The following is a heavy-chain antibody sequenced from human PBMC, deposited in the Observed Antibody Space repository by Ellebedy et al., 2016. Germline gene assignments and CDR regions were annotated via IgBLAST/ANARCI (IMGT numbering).Heavy chain of an antibody. CDR1: GFTFDTYA. D-gene: IGHD6-19*01. V-gene: IGHV3-23*01. CDR2: ISGSGIST. Sequence: GESLKISXAASGFTFDTYAMTWVRQAPGKGLEWVSSISGSGISTHYAESVKGRFTISRDSLKNTLYLRMNSLRAEDTAVYYCAKEWVSVSGNLNCFNSWGQGTLVTVSS. J-gene: IGHJ5*01. CDR3: AKEWVSVSGNLNCFNS.